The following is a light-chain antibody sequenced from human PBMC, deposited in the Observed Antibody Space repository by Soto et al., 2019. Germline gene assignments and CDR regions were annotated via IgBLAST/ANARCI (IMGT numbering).Light chain of an antibody. CDR1: QTVSRN. Sequence: EVVMTPSPATLSVSPGERATLSCRASQTVSRNLAWYQQRPGQAPRLLIYDISNRAAGVPARFSGSGSETEFTLTIRSLQSEDFAVYFCQQYNNWPSFGQGTRLE. CDR2: DIS. J-gene: IGKJ5*01. CDR3: QQYNNWPS. V-gene: IGKV3-15*01.